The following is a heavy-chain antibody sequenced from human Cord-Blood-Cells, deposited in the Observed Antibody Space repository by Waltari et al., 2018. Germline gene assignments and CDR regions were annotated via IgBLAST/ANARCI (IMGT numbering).Heavy chain of an antibody. D-gene: IGHD6-13*01. Sequence: QVQLQQWGAGLLKPSETLSLTCAVYGGSFSGYYWSWIRPPPGKGLEWIGEINHSGSTNYNPSLKSRVTISVDTSKNQFSLKLSSVTAADTAVYYCARGPRSSSWYAFDIWGQGTMVTVSS. J-gene: IGHJ3*02. CDR3: ARGPRSSSWYAFDI. V-gene: IGHV4-34*01. CDR2: INHSGST. CDR1: GGSFSGYY.